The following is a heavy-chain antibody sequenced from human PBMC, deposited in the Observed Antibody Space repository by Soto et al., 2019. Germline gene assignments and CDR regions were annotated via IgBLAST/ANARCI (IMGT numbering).Heavy chain of an antibody. V-gene: IGHV3-53*01. Sequence: GGSLRLSCAASGFTVSSKYMNWVRQAPGKGLEWVSVSSSGGNTHYAGSVNGRFTISRDNSKNTLYLQMNSLRVDDTAVYYCAKKDQYGSGKVGMDVWGQGTTVTVSS. J-gene: IGHJ6*02. CDR2: SSSGGNT. CDR3: AKKDQYGSGKVGMDV. D-gene: IGHD3-10*01. CDR1: GFTVSSKY.